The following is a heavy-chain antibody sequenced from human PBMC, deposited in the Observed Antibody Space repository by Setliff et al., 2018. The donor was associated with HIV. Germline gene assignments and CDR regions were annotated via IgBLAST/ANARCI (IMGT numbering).Heavy chain of an antibody. J-gene: IGHJ4*02. D-gene: IGHD6-19*01. CDR3: ARGGSGWYELDF. V-gene: IGHV3-21*04. CDR2: IGTSQNYV. CDR1: GFTFNSFT. Sequence: GGSLRLSCAASGFTFNSFTMNWVRQAPGKGLEWVSSIGTSQNYVYYADSMTGRFTISRDNAETSVYLQMDSLRAEDTAVYFCARGGSGWYELDFWGQGTLVTVSS.